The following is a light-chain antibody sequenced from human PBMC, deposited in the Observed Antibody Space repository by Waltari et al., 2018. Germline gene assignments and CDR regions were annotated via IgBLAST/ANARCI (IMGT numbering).Light chain of an antibody. Sequence: EIVLTQSPAILSFSPGERATLSCRASQSVGPYLAWYQQRPGQSPRLLIYDASFRATGIPARFSGSGSETDFTLTISSLQPEDFAVYYCQQRRNWPLTFGGGTRVQI. J-gene: IGKJ4*01. CDR1: QSVGPY. V-gene: IGKV3-11*01. CDR3: QQRRNWPLT. CDR2: DAS.